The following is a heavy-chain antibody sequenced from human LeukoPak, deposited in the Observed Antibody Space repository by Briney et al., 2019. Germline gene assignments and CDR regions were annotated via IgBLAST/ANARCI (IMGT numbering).Heavy chain of an antibody. Sequence: GGSLRLSCAASEFPFRNYAMSWVRQAPGKGLEWVSAITSGGGDTFHADSVKGRFTISRDNSRNTLFLQMYSLRVEDTAVYYCAKGSSSSRPYYFDYWGQGTLATVSS. CDR3: AKGSSSSRPYYFDY. CDR1: EFPFRNYA. CDR2: ITSGGGDT. D-gene: IGHD6-6*01. V-gene: IGHV3-23*01. J-gene: IGHJ4*02.